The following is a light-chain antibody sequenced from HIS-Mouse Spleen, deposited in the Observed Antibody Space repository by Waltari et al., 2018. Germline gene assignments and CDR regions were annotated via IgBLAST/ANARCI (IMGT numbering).Light chain of an antibody. Sequence: EIVLTQSPGTLSLSPGERATLSCRASQSVNSSYLAWYQQKPGHAPRLLIYGASSRATGIPDRFSGSWSGTDFTLTISRLEPEDFAVYYCQQYGSSFTFGPGTKVDIK. CDR1: QSVNSSY. V-gene: IGKV3-20*01. CDR3: QQYGSSFT. CDR2: GAS. J-gene: IGKJ3*01.